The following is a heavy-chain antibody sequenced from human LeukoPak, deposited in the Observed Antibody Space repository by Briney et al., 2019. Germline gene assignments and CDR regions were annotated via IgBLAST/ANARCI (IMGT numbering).Heavy chain of an antibody. CDR3: AGRPDTQRFAIFDY. CDR1: GYTFTGYH. J-gene: IGHJ4*02. V-gene: IGHV1-2*02. D-gene: IGHD5-18*01. CDR2: INPNSGGT. Sequence: ASVKVSCKASGYTFTGYHVHWVRQAPGQGLEWMGWINPNSGGTNYAQKFQGRVTMTGDTSISTAYMELSRLSSDDTAVYFCAGRPDTQRFAIFDYGGKEPLATFSS.